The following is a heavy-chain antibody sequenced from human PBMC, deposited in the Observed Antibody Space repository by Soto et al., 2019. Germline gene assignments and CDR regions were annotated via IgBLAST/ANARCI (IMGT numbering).Heavy chain of an antibody. D-gene: IGHD2-15*01. CDR1: GVSITSYY. V-gene: IGHV4-4*07. CDR3: ARVPVAVAATEDYYGLDV. CDR2: INTDGLS. Sequence: SETLSLTCTVSGVSITSYYWSWIRQSAGGGLEWMGRINTDGLSTYSPSSKSRLTMSLDTSKNQVSLRLISVTAADTAVYFCARVPVAVAATEDYYGLDVWGQGTTVTVSS. J-gene: IGHJ6*02.